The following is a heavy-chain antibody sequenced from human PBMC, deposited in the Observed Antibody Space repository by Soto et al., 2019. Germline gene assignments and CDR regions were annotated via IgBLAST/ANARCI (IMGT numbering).Heavy chain of an antibody. CDR2: TGLNGRTT. CDR1: GFTFSMSA. CDR3: AKVNSTSRPFDY. D-gene: IGHD2-2*01. Sequence: GVLRLSCAASGFTFSMSAMSWVRQAPGKGLEWVSTTGLNGRTTYYADSVKGRFTVSRDNSKNTLHLQMNSLRAEDTAVYYCAKVNSTSRPFDYWGQGTLVTVSS. V-gene: IGHV3-23*01. J-gene: IGHJ4*02.